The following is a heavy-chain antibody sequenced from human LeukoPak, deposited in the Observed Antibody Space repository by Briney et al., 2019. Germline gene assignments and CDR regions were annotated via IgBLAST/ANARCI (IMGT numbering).Heavy chain of an antibody. D-gene: IGHD2/OR15-2a*01. CDR3: ARRISNRAQLWGMVENWFDP. CDR1: GYSFTSYW. Sequence: KYGEALKISCKGSGYSFTSYWIGWVRQMPGKGLEWMGIIYPGDSDTRYSPSFQGQVTISADKSISTAYLQWSSLKASDTAMYYCARRISNRAQLWGMVENWFDPWGQGTLVTVSS. CDR2: IYPGDSDT. V-gene: IGHV5-51*01. J-gene: IGHJ5*02.